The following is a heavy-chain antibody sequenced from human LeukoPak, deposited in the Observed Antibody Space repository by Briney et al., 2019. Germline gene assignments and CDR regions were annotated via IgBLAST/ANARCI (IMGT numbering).Heavy chain of an antibody. CDR1: GFTFSDYY. V-gene: IGHV3-11*04. Sequence: PGGSLRLSCAASGFTFSDYYMSWIRQAPGKGLEWVSYISSSGSTIYYADSVKGRFTISRDNAKNSLYLQMNSLRAEDTAVYYCARDCSGGSCNQYYYYYMDVWGKGTTVTVSS. CDR3: ARDCSGGSCNQYYYYYMDV. J-gene: IGHJ6*03. D-gene: IGHD2-15*01. CDR2: ISSSGSTI.